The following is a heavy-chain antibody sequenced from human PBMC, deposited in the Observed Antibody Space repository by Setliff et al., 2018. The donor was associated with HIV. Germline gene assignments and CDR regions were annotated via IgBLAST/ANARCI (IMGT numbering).Heavy chain of an antibody. D-gene: IGHD3-22*01. J-gene: IGHJ5*02. CDR3: AKCSEMLGTPATSSGYYCGWFDP. Sequence: ASVKVSCKASGGIFSSYALSWVRQAPGQGLEWMGGIIPILGSIDYAQKFQGRLSITADESTGTAYMELSSLRSDDTAVYYCAKCSEMLGTPATSSGYYCGWFDPWGQGTLVTVSS. V-gene: IGHV1-69*13. CDR2: IIPILGSI. CDR1: GGIFSSYA.